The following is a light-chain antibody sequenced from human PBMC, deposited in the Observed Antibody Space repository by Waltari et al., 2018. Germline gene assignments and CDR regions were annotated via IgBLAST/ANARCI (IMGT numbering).Light chain of an antibody. J-gene: IGKJ1*01. CDR3: QKYNSLPAT. Sequence: DIVLTQSPGTLSLSPGERATLSCRASQSVDKYLAWYQQKPGQAPRLLIYHTSTRATGIPDRFSGSGFGTDFSLTISRLEPEDFAVYYCQKYNSLPATFGQGTKVEVK. CDR2: HTS. CDR1: QSVDKY. V-gene: IGKV3-20*01.